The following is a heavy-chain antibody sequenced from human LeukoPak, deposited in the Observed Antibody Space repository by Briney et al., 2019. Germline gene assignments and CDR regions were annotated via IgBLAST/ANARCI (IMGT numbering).Heavy chain of an antibody. V-gene: IGHV3-7*04. J-gene: IGHJ3*02. CDR2: IKPDDSEK. CDR3: ARGRAIDI. Sequence: PGGSLRLSCAASGFTFTNNWMTWVRQAPGKGLEWVANIKPDDSEKYYVGSVKGRFTISRDNAKSSVYLQMNSLRAEDTAVYYCARGRAIDIWGRGTMVTVSS. CDR1: GFTFTNNW.